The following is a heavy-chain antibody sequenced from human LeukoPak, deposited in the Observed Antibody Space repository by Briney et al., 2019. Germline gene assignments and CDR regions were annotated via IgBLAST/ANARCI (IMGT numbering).Heavy chain of an antibody. CDR1: GGSISSYY. D-gene: IGHD6-19*01. CDR3: ARGVAVAPEKRALDY. CDR2: IYYSGST. J-gene: IGHJ4*02. Sequence: SETLSLTCTVSGGSISSYYWSWIRQPAGKGLEWIGYIYYSGSTNYNPSLKSRVTISVDTSKNQFSLKLSSVTAADTAVYYCARGVAVAPEKRALDYWGQGTLVTVSS. V-gene: IGHV4-59*01.